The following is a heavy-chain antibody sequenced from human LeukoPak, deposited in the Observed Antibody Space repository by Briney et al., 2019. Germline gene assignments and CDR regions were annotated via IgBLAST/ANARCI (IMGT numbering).Heavy chain of an antibody. CDR3: ARAKDNYRGNDAFDI. CDR2: IYSTGGT. J-gene: IGHJ3*02. Sequence: LETLSLTCTVSGGSISTYYWSWIRQPAGKGLEWIGRIYSTGGTNYNPSLKSRVTMSVDTSKNQFSLKLTSVTAADTAVYYCARAKDNYRGNDAFDIWGQGTVVTVSS. V-gene: IGHV4-4*07. CDR1: GGSISTYY. D-gene: IGHD4-23*01.